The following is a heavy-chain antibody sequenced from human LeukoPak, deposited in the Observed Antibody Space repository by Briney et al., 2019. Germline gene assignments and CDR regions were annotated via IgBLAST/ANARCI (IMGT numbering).Heavy chain of an antibody. V-gene: IGHV3-21*04. Sequence: PGGSLRLSCAASGFTFSSYSMNWARQAPGQGLEWVSSITSGSSYIYYADSVKGRFTISRDNAKSSLYLQMNSLSAGDTAVYYCAKDIPYYYDSNVYYWGQGTLVTVSS. J-gene: IGHJ4*02. CDR2: ITSGSSYI. CDR3: AKDIPYYYDSNVYY. D-gene: IGHD3-22*01. CDR1: GFTFSSYS.